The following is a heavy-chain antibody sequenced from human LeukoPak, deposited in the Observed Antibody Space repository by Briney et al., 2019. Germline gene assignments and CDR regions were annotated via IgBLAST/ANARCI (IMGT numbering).Heavy chain of an antibody. J-gene: IGHJ5*02. CDR3: ARLLATDIVATINLYWFDP. Sequence: PSETLSLTCTVSGGSISSGGYYWSWIRQHPGKGLEWIGYIYYSGSTYYNPSLKSRVTISVDTSKNQFSLKLSSVTAADTAVYYCARLLATDIVATINLYWFDPWGQGTLVTVSS. CDR1: GGSISSGGYY. V-gene: IGHV4-31*03. D-gene: IGHD5-12*01. CDR2: IYYSGST.